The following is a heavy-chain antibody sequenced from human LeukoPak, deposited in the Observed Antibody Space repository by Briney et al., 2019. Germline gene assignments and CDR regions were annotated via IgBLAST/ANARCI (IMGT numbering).Heavy chain of an antibody. CDR3: ARGLRDEERHYGYYYMDV. CDR2: FYTSANT. D-gene: IGHD3-22*01. V-gene: IGHV4-38-2*02. CDR1: GYSISSGYY. J-gene: IGHJ6*03. Sequence: SETLSLTCTVSGYSISSGYYWGWIRQPPGKGLEWIGYFYTSANTNYNPSLKSRVTMSVDTSKNQFSLKLSSVTAADTAVYYCARGLRDEERHYGYYYMDVWGKGTTVTVSS.